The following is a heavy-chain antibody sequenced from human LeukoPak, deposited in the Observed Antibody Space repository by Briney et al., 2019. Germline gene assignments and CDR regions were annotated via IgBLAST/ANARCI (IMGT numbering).Heavy chain of an antibody. D-gene: IGHD2-2*01. CDR2: TNRDGSEK. CDR1: GFTFSSYS. V-gene: IGHV3-7*01. CDR3: AREGYCSNTGCAYFDY. Sequence: PGGSLRLSCAASGFTFSSYSMNWVRQAPGKGQEWVANTNRDGSEKYYLDSVKGRFTISRDNAKNSLYLQMSSLRAEDTAVYYCAREGYCSNTGCAYFDYWGRGTLVTVSS. J-gene: IGHJ4*02.